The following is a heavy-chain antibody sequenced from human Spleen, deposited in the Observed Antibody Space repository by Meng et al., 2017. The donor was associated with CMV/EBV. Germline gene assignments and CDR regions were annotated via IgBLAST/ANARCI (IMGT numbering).Heavy chain of an antibody. CDR1: GGSISNHY. CDR3: AREGNSSGKYYYYYYGLDV. CDR2: IYYSGTT. J-gene: IGHJ6*02. D-gene: IGHD6-6*01. Sequence: SETLSLTCIVSGGSISNHYWSWIRQPPGQGLEWIGYIYYSGTTNYNPSLKSRVTMSVDVSKNQFSLKLSSVTAADTAVYYCAREGNSSGKYYYYYYGLDVWGHGTPVTVSS. V-gene: IGHV4-59*11.